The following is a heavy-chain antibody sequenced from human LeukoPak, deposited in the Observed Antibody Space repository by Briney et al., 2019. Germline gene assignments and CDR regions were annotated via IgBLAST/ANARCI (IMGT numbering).Heavy chain of an antibody. J-gene: IGHJ4*02. CDR2: ISYDGSNK. CDR1: GFTFSNYA. V-gene: IGHV3-30*09. CDR3: ARDLSGGGNDC. Sequence: PGGPLRLSCAASGFTFSNYAMTWVRQAPGKGLEWVAVISYDGSNKYYADSVKGRFAISRDNPKNTLYLHLNSLRPDDTAVYFCARDLSGGGNDCWGQGTLVTVAS. D-gene: IGHD3-16*01.